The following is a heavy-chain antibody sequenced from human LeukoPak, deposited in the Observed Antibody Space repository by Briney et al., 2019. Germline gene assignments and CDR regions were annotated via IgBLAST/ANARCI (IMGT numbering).Heavy chain of an antibody. D-gene: IGHD1-26*01. CDR2: INPNSGGT. J-gene: IGHJ5*02. CDR3: ARAVSSGSYLRERRLTREVSWFDP. Sequence: GASVKVSCKASGYTFTGYYMHWVRQAPGQGLEWMGWINPNSGGTNYAQKFQGRVTMTRDTSISTAYMELSRLRSDDTAVYYCARAVSSGSYLRERRLTREVSWFDPWGQGTLVTVSS. CDR1: GYTFTGYY. V-gene: IGHV1-2*02.